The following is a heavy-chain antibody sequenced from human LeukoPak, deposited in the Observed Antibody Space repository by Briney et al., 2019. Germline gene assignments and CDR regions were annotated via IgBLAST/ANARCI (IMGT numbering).Heavy chain of an antibody. J-gene: IGHJ5*02. CDR2: INPNSGGT. CDR1: GYTFTGYY. D-gene: IGHD6-19*01. Sequence: GASVKVSCKASGYTFTGYYMHWVRQAPGQGLEWMGWINPNSGGTNYAQKFQGRVTMTRDTSISTAYMELSRLRSDDTAVYYCARETPTGYSSGWTGWFDPWGQGTLVTVSS. CDR3: ARETPTGYSSGWTGWFDP. V-gene: IGHV1-2*02.